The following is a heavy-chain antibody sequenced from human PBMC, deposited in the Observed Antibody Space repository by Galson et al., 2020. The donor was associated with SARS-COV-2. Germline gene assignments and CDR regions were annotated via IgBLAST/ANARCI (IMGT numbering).Heavy chain of an antibody. CDR3: ARDVSGGASDI. V-gene: IGHV3-30*04. J-gene: IGHJ3*02. CDR1: GFTFTNYA. Sequence: GGSLRLSCAASGFTFTNYAIHWVRQAPGKGLEWVAVISHDGRIEVYADSVKGRFTISSDNSENMLFLQMDSLRADDTAVYYCARDVSGGASDIWGQGTMVTVSS. D-gene: IGHD1-26*01. CDR2: ISHDGRIE.